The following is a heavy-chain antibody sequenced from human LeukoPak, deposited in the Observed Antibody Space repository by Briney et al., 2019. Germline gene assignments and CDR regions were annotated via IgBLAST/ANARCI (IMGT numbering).Heavy chain of an antibody. Sequence: PGGSLRLSCAASGFTFSSYAMSWVRQAPWKGLEGVSAISGSGGSTYYADSVKGRFTISRDNSKNTLYLQMNSLRAEDTAIYHCARRGGSRGWGAFDIWGQGTIVTVSS. CDR2: ISGSGGST. D-gene: IGHD6-19*01. CDR1: GFTFSSYA. V-gene: IGHV3-23*01. CDR3: ARRGGSRGWGAFDI. J-gene: IGHJ3*02.